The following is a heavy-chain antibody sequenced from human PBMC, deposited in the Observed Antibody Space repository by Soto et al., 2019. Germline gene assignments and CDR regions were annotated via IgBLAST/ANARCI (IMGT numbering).Heavy chain of an antibody. CDR3: ANGMDTARIYYYGMDV. CDR2: ISYDGSNK. CDR1: GFTFSSYG. Sequence: ALRLSCAASGFTFSSYGMHWVRQAPGKGLEWVAVISYDGSNKYYADSVKGRFTISRDNSKNTLYLQMNSLRAEDTAVYYCANGMDTARIYYYGMDVWGQGTTVTVSS. V-gene: IGHV3-30*18. J-gene: IGHJ6*02. D-gene: IGHD5-18*01.